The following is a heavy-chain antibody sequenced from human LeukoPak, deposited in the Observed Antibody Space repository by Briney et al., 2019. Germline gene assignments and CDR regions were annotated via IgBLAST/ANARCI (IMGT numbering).Heavy chain of an antibody. J-gene: IGHJ4*02. CDR3: ARDRGSNWGVPYFDY. Sequence: SETLSLTCAVYGGSFSGYYWSWIRQPPGKGLEWIGEINHSGSTNYNPSLKSRVTISVDTSKNQFSLKLSSVTAADTAVYYCARDRGSNWGVPYFDYWGQGTLVTVSP. CDR2: INHSGST. V-gene: IGHV4-34*01. CDR1: GGSFSGYY. D-gene: IGHD6-13*01.